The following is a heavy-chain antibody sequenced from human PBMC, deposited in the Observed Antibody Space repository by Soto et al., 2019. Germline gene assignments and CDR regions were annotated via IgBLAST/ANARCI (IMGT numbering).Heavy chain of an antibody. CDR3: ACIAAAGNLNWFDP. V-gene: IGHV4-34*01. Sequence: ETLSLTCAVYGGSFSGYYWSWIRQPPGKGLEWIGEINHSGSTNYNPSLKSRVTISVDTSKNQFSLKLSSVTAADAAVYYCACIAAAGNLNWFDPWGQGTLVTVSS. CDR2: INHSGST. J-gene: IGHJ5*02. CDR1: GGSFSGYY. D-gene: IGHD6-13*01.